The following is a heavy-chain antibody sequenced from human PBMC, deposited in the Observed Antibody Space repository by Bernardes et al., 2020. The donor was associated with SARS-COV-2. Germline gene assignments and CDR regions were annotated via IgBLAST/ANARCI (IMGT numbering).Heavy chain of an antibody. CDR1: GGSINSYY. J-gene: IGHJ4*02. Sequence: WETLSRTCTVSGGSINSYYWSWVRQPAGQGLEWIGRIYTSWSTNYNPSLKSRVTMSVDTSKNQFSLRLSSVTAADTAVYYCARVVPYTTSSYYFDYLGQGTLVNVSS. CDR3: ARVVPYTTSSYYFDY. CDR2: IYTSWST. D-gene: IGHD6-6*01. V-gene: IGHV4-4*07.